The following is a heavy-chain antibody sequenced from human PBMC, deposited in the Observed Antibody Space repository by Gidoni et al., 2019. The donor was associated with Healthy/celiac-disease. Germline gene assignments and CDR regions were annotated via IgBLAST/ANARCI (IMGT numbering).Heavy chain of an antibody. V-gene: IGHV4-39*01. CDR2: IYYSGST. CDR3: ARLVVVPAATRYYYYYYYMDV. CDR1: GGSISSSSYY. J-gene: IGHJ6*03. D-gene: IGHD2-2*01. Sequence: QLQLRESGPGLVKPSETLSLTCTVSGGSISSSSYYWGWIRQPPGKGLEGIGSIYYSGSTYYNPSLKSRVTISVDTSKNQFSLKLSSVTAADTAVYYCARLVVVPAATRYYYYYYYMDVWGKGTTVTVSS.